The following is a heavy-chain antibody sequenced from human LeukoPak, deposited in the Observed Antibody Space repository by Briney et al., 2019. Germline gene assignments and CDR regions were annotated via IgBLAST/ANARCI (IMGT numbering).Heavy chain of an antibody. CDR1: GGTFSSYA. J-gene: IGHJ6*03. Sequence: SVKVSCKASGGTFSSYAISWVRQAPGQGLEWMGGIIPIFGTANYAQKFQGRVTITTDESTSTAYMGLSSLRSEDTAVYYCARGLGYCSSTSCPLYYYMDVWGKGTTVTVSS. V-gene: IGHV1-69*05. D-gene: IGHD2-2*01. CDR3: ARGLGYCSSTSCPLYYYMDV. CDR2: IIPIFGTA.